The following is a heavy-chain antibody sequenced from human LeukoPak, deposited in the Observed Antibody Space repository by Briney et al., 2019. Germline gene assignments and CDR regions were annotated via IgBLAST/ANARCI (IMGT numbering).Heavy chain of an antibody. CDR1: GFTFDDYG. CDR2: INWNGGST. D-gene: IGHD6-13*01. CDR3: AKDLQQLALGDTFDY. V-gene: IGHV3-20*04. Sequence: GGSLRLSCAASGFTFDDYGMSWVRQAPGKGLEWVSGINWNGGSTGYADSVKGRFTISRDNSKNTLYLQMNSLRAEDTAVYYCAKDLQQLALGDTFDYWGQGTLVAVSS. J-gene: IGHJ4*02.